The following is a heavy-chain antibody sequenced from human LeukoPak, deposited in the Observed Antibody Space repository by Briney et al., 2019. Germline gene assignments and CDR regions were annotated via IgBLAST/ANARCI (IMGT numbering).Heavy chain of an antibody. CDR1: GFSLTTFGVG. CDR3: AHRLIAAAGEYFQQ. D-gene: IGHD6-13*01. Sequence: MESGPTLVNPTQTLTLTCTFSGFSLTTFGVGVVWIRQPPGKALEWLALIYWDDDKRYSPSLKSRLTIAKDTSKNQVVLTMTNMDPVDTATYYCAHRLIAAAGEYFQQWGQGTLVTVSS. V-gene: IGHV2-5*02. CDR2: IYWDDDK. J-gene: IGHJ1*01.